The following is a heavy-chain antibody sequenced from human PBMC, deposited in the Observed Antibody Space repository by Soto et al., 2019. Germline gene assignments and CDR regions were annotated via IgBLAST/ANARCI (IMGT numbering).Heavy chain of an antibody. CDR3: ATDGPRIAVAGTYPDH. D-gene: IGHD6-19*01. CDR1: GFTFCTYG. J-gene: IGHJ4*02. CDR2: IWYDGTNK. V-gene: IGHV3-33*01. Sequence: GGSLRLSCAASGFTFCTYGMHWVRQAPGKGLEWLAIIWYDGTNKFYADSVKGRFTVSRDNYKNTLYLQMNGLRAEDTAVYYCATDGPRIAVAGTYPDHWGQGTLVTVSS.